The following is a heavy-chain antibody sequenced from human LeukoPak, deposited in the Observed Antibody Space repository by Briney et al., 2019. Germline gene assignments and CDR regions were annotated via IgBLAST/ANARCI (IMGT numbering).Heavy chain of an antibody. D-gene: IGHD3-16*01. CDR2: IRYDGSNK. Sequence: GGSLRLSCAASGFTFSSYAMHWVRQAPGKELEWVAFIRYDGSNKYYADSVKGRFTISRDNSKNTLYLQMNSLRAEDTAVYYCAKDWGEYFDYVWGSFTSFDFWGQGTLVTVSS. CDR1: GFTFSSYA. J-gene: IGHJ4*02. CDR3: AKDWGEYFDYVWGSFTSFDF. V-gene: IGHV3-30*02.